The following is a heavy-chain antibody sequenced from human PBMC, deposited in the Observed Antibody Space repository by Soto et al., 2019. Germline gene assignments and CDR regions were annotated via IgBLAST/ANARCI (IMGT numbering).Heavy chain of an antibody. J-gene: IGHJ2*01. D-gene: IGHD3-16*02. CDR2: ISSSSSYI. CDR3: ARASVTLNWYFDL. Sequence: EVQLVESGGGLVKPGGSLRLSCAASGFTFSSYSMNWVRQAPGKGLEWVSSISSSSSYIYYADSVKGRFTISRDNAKNSLYLQMNSLRAEDTAVYYCARASVTLNWYFDLWGRGTLVTVSS. V-gene: IGHV3-21*01. CDR1: GFTFSSYS.